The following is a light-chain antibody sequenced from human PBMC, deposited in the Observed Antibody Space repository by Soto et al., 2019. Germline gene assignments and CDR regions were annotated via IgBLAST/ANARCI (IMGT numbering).Light chain of an antibody. V-gene: IGKV1-39*01. J-gene: IGKJ1*01. CDR1: QSSSSY. CDR3: QQSYNSHRT. CDR2: AAS. Sequence: IQTTQSPSSLSASVGDRVTITCPESQSSSSYLNWYQQKPGTATRLLIYAASSLQSGDTSSVSGSGSATDFILTISRLQPDYFATYYCQQSYNSHRTVSQGTKVEIK.